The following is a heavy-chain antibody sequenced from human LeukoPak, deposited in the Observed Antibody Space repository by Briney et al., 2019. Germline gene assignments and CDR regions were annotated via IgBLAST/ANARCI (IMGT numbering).Heavy chain of an antibody. D-gene: IGHD2-2*01. CDR2: IYYSGST. CDR1: GGSISSYY. Sequence: PSETLSLTCTVSGGSISSYYWSWIRQPPGKGLEWIGYIYYSGSTNYNPSLKSRDTISVDTSKNQFSLKLSSVTAADTAVYYCARDKGYCSSTSCYRGGSDGWDIWGQGTMVTVSS. J-gene: IGHJ3*02. V-gene: IGHV4-59*01. CDR3: ARDKGYCSSTSCYRGGSDGWDI.